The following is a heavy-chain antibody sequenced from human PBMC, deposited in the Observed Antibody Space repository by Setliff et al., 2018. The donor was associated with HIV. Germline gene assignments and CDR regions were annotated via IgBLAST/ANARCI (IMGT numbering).Heavy chain of an antibody. CDR1: GFSISNGXX. CDR2: XHXXGST. J-gene: IGHJ5*02. CDR3: ARLXXXXGTXFDP. Sequence: SETLSLTCAVSGFSISNGXXXXXXXXXXXXGLXXXXXXHXXGSTXYXPSLKSRITXXXXTFKXQFSLKLSSVTAADTAVYYCARLXXXXGTXFDPWGQGTLVTVSS. V-gene: IGHV4-38-2*01. D-gene: IGHD1-1*01.